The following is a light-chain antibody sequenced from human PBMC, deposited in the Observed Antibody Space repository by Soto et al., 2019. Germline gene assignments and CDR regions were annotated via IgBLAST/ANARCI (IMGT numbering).Light chain of an antibody. Sequence: DIQMTQSPSTLSASVGDRVTITCRAGQSISSWLAWYQQKPGKAPKLLIYKASTLESGVPARFSGSGSGTEFTLTISSLQPDDFATYYCQQYYTSSGYTFGQGTNLEIK. V-gene: IGKV1-5*03. CDR2: KAS. CDR1: QSISSW. J-gene: IGKJ2*01. CDR3: QQYYTSSGYT.